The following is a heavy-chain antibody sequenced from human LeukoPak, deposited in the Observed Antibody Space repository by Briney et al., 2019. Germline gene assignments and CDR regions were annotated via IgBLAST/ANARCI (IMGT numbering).Heavy chain of an antibody. V-gene: IGHV3-7*01. J-gene: IGHJ4*02. CDR2: IKPDGGEK. CDR3: ARHVDLDY. Sequence: PGGSLRLSCAASGFTFTDYSMTWVRQAPGKGLEWVANIKPDGGEKYYVDSVKGRFTISRDNAKKSLYLQMNSLRAEDTAVYYCARHVDLDYWGQGTLVSVSS. CDR1: GFTFTDYS. D-gene: IGHD3/OR15-3a*01.